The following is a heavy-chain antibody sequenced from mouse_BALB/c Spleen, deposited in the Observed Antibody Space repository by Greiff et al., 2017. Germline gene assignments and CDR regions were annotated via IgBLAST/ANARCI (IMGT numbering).Heavy chain of an antibody. D-gene: IGHD1-2*01. Sequence: QVTLKVCGPGILQPSQTLSLTCSFSGFSLSTSGMGVSWIRQPSGKGLEWLAHIYWDDDKRYNPSLKSRLTISKDTSRNQVFLKITSVDTADTATYYCARRAKNGYVRAMDYWGQGTSVTVSS. CDR1: GFSLSTSGMG. CDR2: IYWDDDK. CDR3: ARRAKNGYVRAMDY. J-gene: IGHJ4*01. V-gene: IGHV8-12*01.